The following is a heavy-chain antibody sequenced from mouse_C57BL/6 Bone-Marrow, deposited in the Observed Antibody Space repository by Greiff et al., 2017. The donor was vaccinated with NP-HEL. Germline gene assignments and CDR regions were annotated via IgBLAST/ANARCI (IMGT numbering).Heavy chain of an antibody. CDR2: IYIGNGYT. Sequence: VQLQQSGAELVRPGSSVKMSCKTSGYTFTSYGINWVKQRPGQGLEWIGYIYIGNGYTEYNEKFKGKATLTSDTSSSTAYMQLSSLTSEDSAIYFCARSDPYYYGSSYWYFDVWGTGTTVTVSS. CDR3: ARSDPYYYGSSYWYFDV. V-gene: IGHV1-58*01. CDR1: GYTFTSYG. D-gene: IGHD1-1*01. J-gene: IGHJ1*03.